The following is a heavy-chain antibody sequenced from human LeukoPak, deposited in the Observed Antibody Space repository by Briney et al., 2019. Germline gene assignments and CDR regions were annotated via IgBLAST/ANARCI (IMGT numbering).Heavy chain of an antibody. CDR2: IYYSGST. CDR1: GGSISSYY. J-gene: IGHJ6*02. CDR3: ARDLCGSSCGHYYGMDV. V-gene: IGHV4-59*01. D-gene: IGHD6-13*01. Sequence: PSETLSLTCTVSGGSISSYYWSWIRQPPGKGLEWIGYIYYSGSTNYNPSLKSRVTISVDTSKNQFSLKLSSVTAADTAVYYCARDLCGSSCGHYYGMDVWGQGTTVTVSS.